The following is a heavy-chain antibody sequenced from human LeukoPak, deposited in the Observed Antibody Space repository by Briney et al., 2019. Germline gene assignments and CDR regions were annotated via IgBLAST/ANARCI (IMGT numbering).Heavy chain of an antibody. CDR1: GFTVSNNY. J-gene: IGHJ5*02. CDR2: INWNSDSI. D-gene: IGHD3-10*01. V-gene: IGHV3-20*04. Sequence: GGSLRLSCAASGFTVSNNYMSWVRQAPGKGLEWVSGINWNSDSIGYADSVKGRFTTSRDNAKNSLYLQMNSLRADDTAFYYCARPLLYYYGSETYFWFDPWGQGTLVTVSS. CDR3: ARPLLYYYGSETYFWFDP.